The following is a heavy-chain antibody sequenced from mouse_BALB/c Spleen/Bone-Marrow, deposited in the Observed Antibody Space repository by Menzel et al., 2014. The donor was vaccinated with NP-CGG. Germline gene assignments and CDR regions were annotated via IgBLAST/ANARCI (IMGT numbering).Heavy chain of an antibody. D-gene: IGHD2-1*01. CDR3: ARDGNYVFYAMDY. J-gene: IGHJ4*01. CDR1: GFDFSRYW. V-gene: IGHV4-1*02. Sequence: EVHLVESGGGLVQPGGSLKLSCAASGFDFSRYWMSWVRQAPGKGLEWIGEINPDSSTINYTPSLKDKFIISRDNAKNTPYLQMSKVITEDTALYYCARDGNYVFYAMDYWGQGTSVTVSS. CDR2: INPDSSTI.